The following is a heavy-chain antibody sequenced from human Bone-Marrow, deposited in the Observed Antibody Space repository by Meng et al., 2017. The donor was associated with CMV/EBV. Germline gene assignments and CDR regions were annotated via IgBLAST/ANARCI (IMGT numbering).Heavy chain of an antibody. J-gene: IGHJ5*02. CDR1: GFTFSSYA. D-gene: IGHD2-2*01. CDR3: ARDDIVVVPAAEDWFDP. Sequence: LSLTCAASGFTFSSYAMHWVRQAPGKGLEWVAVISYDGSNKYYADSVKGRFTISRDNSKNTLYLQMNSLRAEDTAVYYCARDDIVVVPAAEDWFDPWGQGTLVTVSS. CDR2: ISYDGSNK. V-gene: IGHV3-30-3*01.